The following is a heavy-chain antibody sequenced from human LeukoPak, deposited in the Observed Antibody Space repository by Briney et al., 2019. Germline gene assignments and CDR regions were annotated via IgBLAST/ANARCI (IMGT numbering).Heavy chain of an antibody. CDR3: ARNLGFLPAAMTNNWFDP. CDR2: VSNTGNT. D-gene: IGHD2-2*01. Sequence: SETLSLTCTVSGVSGGSISSHFWSWIRQPPGKGLEWIADVSNTGNTNHNPSLRSRVTVSVDASKNHVSLRLSSVTAADTAMYYCARNLGFLPAAMTNNWFDPWGQGTLVIVSS. V-gene: IGHV4-59*08. J-gene: IGHJ5*02. CDR1: GGSISSHF.